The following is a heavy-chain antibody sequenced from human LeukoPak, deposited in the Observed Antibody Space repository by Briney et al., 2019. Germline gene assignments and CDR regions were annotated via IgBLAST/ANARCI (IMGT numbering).Heavy chain of an antibody. D-gene: IGHD3-10*01. CDR2: IRSKAYSGTA. Sequence: GGSLRLSCAVSGFTFGDYAMSWVRQAPGKGLEWLGVIRSKAYSGTAEYAASVKGRFTISRDDSKDIAYLEMNSLKTEDTAVYYCTRDTREVRVNLFNDYWGQGALVTVAS. CDR1: GFTFGDYA. CDR3: TRDTREVRVNLFNDY. J-gene: IGHJ4*02. V-gene: IGHV3-49*04.